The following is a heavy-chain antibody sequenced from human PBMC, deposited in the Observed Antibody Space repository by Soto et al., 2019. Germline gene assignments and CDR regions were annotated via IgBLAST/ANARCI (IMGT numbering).Heavy chain of an antibody. J-gene: IGHJ6*02. D-gene: IGHD6-13*01. CDR1: GYIFTSYW. CDR3: ARSSGYSSSWYSYYYYGMDV. CDR2: IYPGDSDT. V-gene: IGHV5-51*01. Sequence: GESLKISCKGSGYIFTSYWIGWVRQMPGKGLEWMGIIYPGDSDTRYSPSFQGQVTISADKSISTAYLQWSSLKASDTAMYYCARSSGYSSSWYSYYYYGMDVWGQGTTVTVSS.